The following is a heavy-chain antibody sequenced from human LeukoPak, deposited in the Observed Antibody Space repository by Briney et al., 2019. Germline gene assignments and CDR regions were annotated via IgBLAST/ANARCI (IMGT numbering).Heavy chain of an antibody. J-gene: IGHJ4*02. CDR2: FDPEDGET. Sequence: ASVKVSCKVSGYTLTELSMHWVRQAPGKGLEWMGGFDPEDGETIYAQKFQGRVTMTEDTSTDTAYMELSSLRSDDTAVYYCARDKIGGTAMVTRAFDYWGQGTLVTVSS. V-gene: IGHV1-24*01. CDR1: GYTLTELS. CDR3: ARDKIGGTAMVTRAFDY. D-gene: IGHD5-18*01.